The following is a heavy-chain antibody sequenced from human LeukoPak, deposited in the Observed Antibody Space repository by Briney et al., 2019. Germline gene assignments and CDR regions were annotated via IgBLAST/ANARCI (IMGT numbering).Heavy chain of an antibody. CDR2: IYYSGST. V-gene: IGHV4-59*12. Sequence: SETLSLTCTVSGGSISSYYWSWIRQPPGKGLEWVGYIYYSGSTNYNPSLKSRVTISVDTSKNQFSLKLSSVTASDTAVYYCARWAPRRACTNGVCYTLWYFDLWGRGTLVTVSS. D-gene: IGHD2-8*01. CDR3: ARWAPRRACTNGVCYTLWYFDL. J-gene: IGHJ2*01. CDR1: GGSISSYY.